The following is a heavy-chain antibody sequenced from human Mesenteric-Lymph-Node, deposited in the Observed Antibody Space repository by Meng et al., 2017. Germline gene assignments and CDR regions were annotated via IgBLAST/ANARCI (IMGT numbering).Heavy chain of an antibody. CDR1: GYSISSGYY. Sequence: SEILSLTCTVSGYSISSGYYWGWIRQPPGKGLEWIGSIYHSGSTYYNPSLKSRVTISVDTSKNQFSLKLSSVTAADTAVYYCATLTPFWGSNAFDIWGQGTMVTVSS. J-gene: IGHJ3*02. D-gene: IGHD7-27*01. CDR3: ATLTPFWGSNAFDI. CDR2: IYHSGST. V-gene: IGHV4-38-2*02.